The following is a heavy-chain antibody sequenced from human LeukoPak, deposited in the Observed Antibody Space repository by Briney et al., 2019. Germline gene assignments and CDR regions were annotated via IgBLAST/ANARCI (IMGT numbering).Heavy chain of an antibody. V-gene: IGHV4-30-4*01. J-gene: IGHJ4*02. Sequence: SGTLSLTCAVSGGSISSGDYYWSWIRQPPGKGLEWIGYIYYSGSTYYNPSLKSRVTISVDTSKNQFSLKLSSVTAADTAVYYCARTGGRYYDFWSGYYPYYFDYWGQGTLVTVSS. CDR3: ARTGGRYYDFWSGYYPYYFDY. CDR1: GGSISSGDYY. CDR2: IYYSGST. D-gene: IGHD3-3*01.